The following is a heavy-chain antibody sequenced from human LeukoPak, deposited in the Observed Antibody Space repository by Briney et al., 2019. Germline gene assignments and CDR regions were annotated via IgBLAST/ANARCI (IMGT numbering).Heavy chain of an antibody. D-gene: IGHD6-19*01. CDR2: IGGSGDKT. CDR3: VRRGDASSGWGDHDF. CDR1: GFTFNRNA. V-gene: IGHV3-23*01. J-gene: IGHJ4*02. Sequence: GGSLRLSCAASGFTFNRNAISRVRQAPGKGLEWVSTIGGSGDKTFYADSVKGRFTISRDNSKNMVHLQMNSLTGEDTALYYCVRRGDASSGWGDHDFWGQGALVTVSS.